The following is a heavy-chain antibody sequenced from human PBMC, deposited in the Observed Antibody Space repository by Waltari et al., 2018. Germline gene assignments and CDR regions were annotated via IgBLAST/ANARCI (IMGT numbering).Heavy chain of an antibody. CDR3: ARHLENFYGAGRGNWFDP. Sequence: QVQLQESGPGLVKPSQTLSLTCTVSGAAINTGDYFWSWVRQPAGEGLEWIGRIYTGGRPDYNPPPWGRVTISLDTSKSQVSLKLTAVTAADSAVYYCARHLENFYGAGRGNWFDPWGPGTRVTVSS. CDR2: IYTGGRP. J-gene: IGHJ5*02. CDR1: GAAINTGDYF. V-gene: IGHV4-61*02. D-gene: IGHD3-10*01.